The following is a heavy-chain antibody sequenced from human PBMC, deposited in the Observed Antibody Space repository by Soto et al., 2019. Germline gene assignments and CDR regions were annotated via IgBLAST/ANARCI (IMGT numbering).Heavy chain of an antibody. J-gene: IGHJ4*02. CDR2: INAGNGNT. CDR1: GDTFTSYS. D-gene: IGHD3-22*01. Sequence: GASVKVSCKASGDTFTSYSMHWVRQAPGQRLEWMGWINAGNGNTKYSQKFQGRVTITTDTSTSTAYMELSSLRSDDTAVYYCARDYIITYDSSGYPFDYWGQGTLVTVS. V-gene: IGHV1-3*01. CDR3: ARDYIITYDSSGYPFDY.